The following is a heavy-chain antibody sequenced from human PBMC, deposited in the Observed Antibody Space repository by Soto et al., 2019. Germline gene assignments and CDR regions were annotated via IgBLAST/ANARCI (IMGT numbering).Heavy chain of an antibody. Sequence: QVQLVQSGAEVKKPGSSVKVSCKASGGTFSSYAISWVRQAPGQGLEWMGGIIPIPGTANYAQKFQGRVTINADEATSAAYRELSRLRSEATAVYYCARSQGSSTSLEIYYYYSYGMDVWGQGTTVTVSS. CDR3: ARSQGSSTSLEIYYYYSYGMDV. J-gene: IGHJ6*02. D-gene: IGHD2-2*01. CDR2: IIPIPGTA. CDR1: GGTFSSYA. V-gene: IGHV1-69*01.